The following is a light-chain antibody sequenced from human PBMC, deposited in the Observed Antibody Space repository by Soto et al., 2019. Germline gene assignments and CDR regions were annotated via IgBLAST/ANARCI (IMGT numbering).Light chain of an antibody. CDR2: DVS. V-gene: IGLV2-8*01. Sequence: QSVLTQPPSASGSAGQSVTISCTGTISDVGGYNYVSWYQRHPGQAPKTIIYDVSRRPSGVPDRFSGSKSGNTASLTVSGLQPEDEADYYCSSYAGLNNFVFGTGTKVTVL. J-gene: IGLJ1*01. CDR3: SSYAGLNNFV. CDR1: ISDVGGYNY.